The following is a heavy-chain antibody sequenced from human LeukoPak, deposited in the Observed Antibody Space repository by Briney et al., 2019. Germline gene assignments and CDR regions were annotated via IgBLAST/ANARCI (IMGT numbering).Heavy chain of an antibody. D-gene: IGHD1-14*01. J-gene: IGHJ3*02. Sequence: PSETLSLTCTVSGGSISSGSYYWSWIRQPAGKRLEWIGRVYTSGSTNYNPSLKSRVTMSVDTSKNQFPLKLSSVTAADTAVYYCARMRAGDAFDIWGQGTMVTVSS. CDR1: GGSISSGSYY. CDR2: VYTSGST. V-gene: IGHV4-61*02. CDR3: ARMRAGDAFDI.